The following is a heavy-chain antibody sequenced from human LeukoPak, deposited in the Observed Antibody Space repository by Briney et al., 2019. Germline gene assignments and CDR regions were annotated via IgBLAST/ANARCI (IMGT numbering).Heavy chain of an antibody. J-gene: IGHJ5*02. D-gene: IGHD6-19*01. Sequence: SETLSLTCPVAGGSISSYYWSWIRQPPGKGLEWIGYIYYSGSTNYNPSLKSRVTISVDTSKNQFSLKLSSVTAADTAVYYCAREEAVAGRGFDPWGQGTLVTVSS. CDR3: AREEAVAGRGFDP. V-gene: IGHV4-59*01. CDR1: GGSISSYY. CDR2: IYYSGST.